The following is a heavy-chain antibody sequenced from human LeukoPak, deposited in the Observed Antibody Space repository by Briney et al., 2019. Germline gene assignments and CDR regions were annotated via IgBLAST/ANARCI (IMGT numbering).Heavy chain of an antibody. J-gene: IGHJ3*02. CDR2: ISAYNGNT. CDR3: ARDYYGSGSYEAVDAFDI. CDR1: GYTFTSYG. V-gene: IGHV1-18*01. Sequence: ASVKVSCKASGYTFTSYGISWVRQAPGQGLEWMGWISAYNGNTNYAQKLQGRVTMTTDTSTSTAYMELRSLRSDDTAVYYCARDYYGSGSYEAVDAFDIWGQGTMVTVSS. D-gene: IGHD3-10*01.